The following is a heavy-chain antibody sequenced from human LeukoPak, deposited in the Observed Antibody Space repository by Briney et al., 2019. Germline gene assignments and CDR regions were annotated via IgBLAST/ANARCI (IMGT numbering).Heavy chain of an antibody. CDR2: IYSSGST. CDR1: GGSISSYY. J-gene: IGHJ4*02. Sequence: SETLSLTCTVSGGSISSYYWSWIRQPAGKGLQWIGRIYSSGSTNYNPSLKSRVTMSVDTSKNQFSLRLSSVTAADTAVYYCARDLGFWSGPDYRGQGTLVTVSS. D-gene: IGHD3-3*01. V-gene: IGHV4-4*07. CDR3: ARDLGFWSGPDY.